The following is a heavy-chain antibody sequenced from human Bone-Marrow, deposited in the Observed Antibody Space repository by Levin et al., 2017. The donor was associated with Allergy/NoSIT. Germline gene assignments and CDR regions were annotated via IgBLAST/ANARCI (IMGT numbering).Heavy chain of an antibody. D-gene: IGHD3-22*01. CDR3: ARSARGTMIVVVITTPELYYDYGMDV. CDR1: GFTFSSSA. J-gene: IGHJ6*02. V-gene: IGHV3-23*01. CDR2: ISGSGGST. Sequence: LSLTCAASGFTFSSSAMSWVRQAPGKGLEWVSAISGSGGSTYYADSVKGRFTISRDNSKNTLYLQMNSLRAEDTAVYYCARSARGTMIVVVITTPELYYDYGMDVWGQGTTVTVSS.